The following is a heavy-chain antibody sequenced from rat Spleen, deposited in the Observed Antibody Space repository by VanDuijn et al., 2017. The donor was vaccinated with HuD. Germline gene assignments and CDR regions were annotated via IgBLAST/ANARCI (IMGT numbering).Heavy chain of an antibody. D-gene: IGHD1-1*01. V-gene: IGHV5-19*01. Sequence: EVQLVESDGGLVQPGRSLKLSCAASGFTFSNYGMHWIRQAPTKGLEWVASITNTGGSTYYPDSVKGRFTISRDNAKSTLYLQMNSLRSEDTATYYCTSYYSGDFDYWGQGVMVTVSS. CDR3: TSYYSGDFDY. J-gene: IGHJ2*01. CDR1: GFTFSNYG. CDR2: ITNTGGST.